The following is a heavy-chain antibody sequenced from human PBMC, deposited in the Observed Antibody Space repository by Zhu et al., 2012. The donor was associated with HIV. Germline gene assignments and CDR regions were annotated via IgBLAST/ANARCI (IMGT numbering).Heavy chain of an antibody. Sequence: QVQLQESGPGLVKPSETLSLTCAVSGYFISSGYYWGWIRQPPGKGLEWIETIHQSGSTYYNSSLKSRVTISVDTSKNQFSLNLSSVTAADMAMYYCARLRDYESSGSYYFDYWAREPWPPSPQ. CDR1: GYFISSGYY. CDR3: ARLRDYESSGSYYFDY. D-gene: IGHD3-22*01. CDR2: IHQSGST. J-gene: IGHJ4*02. V-gene: IGHV4-38-2*01.